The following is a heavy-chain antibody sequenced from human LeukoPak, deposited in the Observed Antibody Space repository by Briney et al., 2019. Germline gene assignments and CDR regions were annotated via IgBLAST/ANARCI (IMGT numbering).Heavy chain of an antibody. CDR1: GYSISSGYY. J-gene: IGHJ4*02. CDR2: IYHSGST. D-gene: IGHD4-17*01. Sequence: SETLSLTCTVSGYSISSGYYWGWIRQPPGKGLEWIGSIYHSGSTYYNPSLKSRVTISVDTSKNQFSLKLSSVTAADTAVYYCARDSPSTVTTWGFDYWGQGTLVTVSS. CDR3: ARDSPSTVTTWGFDY. V-gene: IGHV4-38-2*02.